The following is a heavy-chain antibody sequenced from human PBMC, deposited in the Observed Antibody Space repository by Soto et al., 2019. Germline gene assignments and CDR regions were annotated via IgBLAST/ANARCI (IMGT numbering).Heavy chain of an antibody. D-gene: IGHD5-18*01. CDR1: GFTFSSYS. CDR3: ARGADTAMEDGIDV. J-gene: IGHJ6*02. Sequence: EVQLVESGGGLGKPGGSLRLSCAASGFTFSSYSMNWVRQAPWKGLEWVSSISSSSSYIYYADLVNGRFTISRDNAKNSLYLQMNSLRAEDTAVYYCARGADTAMEDGIDVWGQGTTVTVSS. CDR2: ISSSSSYI. V-gene: IGHV3-21*01.